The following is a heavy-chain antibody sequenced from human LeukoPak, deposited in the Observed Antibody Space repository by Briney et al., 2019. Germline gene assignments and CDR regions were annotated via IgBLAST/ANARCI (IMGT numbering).Heavy chain of an antibody. CDR3: ATRGWRGVVVPAAAFDY. J-gene: IGHJ4*02. V-gene: IGHV3-23*01. D-gene: IGHD2-2*01. CDR2: IGGGGGST. CDR1: GFTFSSYA. Sequence: GGYLTLSCAAYGFTFSSYAMRWVRQAPGKGLEWVSVIGGGGGSTYNADSVKGRYTITRDNSKNTLYLQMNSLRAEDTAVYYCATRGWRGVVVPAAAFDYWGQGTLVTVSS.